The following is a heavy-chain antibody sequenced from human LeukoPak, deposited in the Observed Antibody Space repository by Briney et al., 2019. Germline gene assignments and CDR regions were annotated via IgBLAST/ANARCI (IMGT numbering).Heavy chain of an antibody. CDR1: GFTFSSYS. Sequence: GGSLRLSCAASGFTFSSYSMNWVRQAPEKGLEWVAYVSSNTNSRYYADSVKGRFTISRDNAKNSLYLQMNSLRAEDTAVYYCARDKYMGVWGKGTTVTVSS. V-gene: IGHV3-48*01. J-gene: IGHJ6*04. CDR2: VSSNTNSR. CDR3: ARDKYMGV.